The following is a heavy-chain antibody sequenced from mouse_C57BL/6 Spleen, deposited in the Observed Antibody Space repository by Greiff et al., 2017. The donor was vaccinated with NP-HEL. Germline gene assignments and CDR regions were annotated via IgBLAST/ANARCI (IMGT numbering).Heavy chain of an antibody. CDR2: IWSGGST. CDR3: ASPNYYGSSYRFAY. CDR1: GFSLTSYG. Sequence: VQVVESGPGLVQPSQSLSITCTVSGFSLTSYGVHWVRQSPGKGLEWLGVIWSGGSTDYNAAFISRLSISKDNSKSQVFFKMNSLQADDTAIYYCASPNYYGSSYRFAYWGQGTLVTVSA. D-gene: IGHD1-1*01. J-gene: IGHJ3*01. V-gene: IGHV2-2*01.